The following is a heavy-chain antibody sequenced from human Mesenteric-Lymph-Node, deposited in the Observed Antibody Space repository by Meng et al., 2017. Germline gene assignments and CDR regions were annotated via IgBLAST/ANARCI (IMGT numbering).Heavy chain of an antibody. V-gene: IGHV4-4*02. CDR2: IYHSGST. J-gene: IGHJ4*02. D-gene: IGHD2-2*01. Sequence: QVRVEEACPGLVKPSGPLSPTCAVSGGSISSRNWGSWVRQPPGKGLEWIGEIYHSGSTNYNPSLKSRVTISVDKSKNQFSLKLSSVTAADTAVYYCASGRKYCSSTSCYGQFDYWGQGTLVTVSS. CDR3: ASGRKYCSSTSCYGQFDY. CDR1: GGSISSRNW.